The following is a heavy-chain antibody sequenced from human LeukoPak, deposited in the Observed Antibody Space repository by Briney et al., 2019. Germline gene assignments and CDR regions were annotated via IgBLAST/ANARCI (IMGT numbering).Heavy chain of an antibody. CDR1: GGSISRYY. CDR3: ASDSWGFFYFDY. V-gene: IGHV4-59*01. J-gene: IGHJ4*02. Sequence: SETLSLTCIVSGGSISRYYWSWLRQPPGKGLEWIGYIYYNGSISCNPSLKSRVTISADTSKNQFSLKVNSVTAADTAVYYCASDSWGFFYFDYWGQGALVTVSS. D-gene: IGHD3-3*01. CDR2: IYYNGSI.